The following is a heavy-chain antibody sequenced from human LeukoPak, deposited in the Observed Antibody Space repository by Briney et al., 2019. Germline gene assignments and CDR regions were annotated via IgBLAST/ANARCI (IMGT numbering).Heavy chain of an antibody. J-gene: IGHJ2*01. Sequence: ASVTVSCKSSGFIFSSYGIIWVRQAPGQGLEWMGWISANNGNTNYAQKLQDRVTMTADTSTSTAYMDLRSLRSDDTAVYYCARGPGYCSGDNCFYWYFDLWGRGTLVTVSS. V-gene: IGHV1-18*01. CDR3: ARGPGYCSGDNCFYWYFDL. D-gene: IGHD2-15*01. CDR1: GFIFSSYG. CDR2: ISANNGNT.